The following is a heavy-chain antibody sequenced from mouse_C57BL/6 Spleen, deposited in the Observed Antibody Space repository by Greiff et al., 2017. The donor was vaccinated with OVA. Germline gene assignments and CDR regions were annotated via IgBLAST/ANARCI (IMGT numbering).Heavy chain of an antibody. Sequence: EVQGVESGGGLVKPGGSLKLSCAASGFTFSSYTMSWVRQTPEKRLEWVATISGGGGNTYYPDSVKGRFTISRDNAKNTLYLQMSSLRSEDTALYYCARQNYGSFYYFDYWGQGTTLTVSS. J-gene: IGHJ2*01. CDR3: ARQNYGSFYYFDY. CDR2: ISGGGGNT. CDR1: GFTFSSYT. D-gene: IGHD1-1*01. V-gene: IGHV5-9*01.